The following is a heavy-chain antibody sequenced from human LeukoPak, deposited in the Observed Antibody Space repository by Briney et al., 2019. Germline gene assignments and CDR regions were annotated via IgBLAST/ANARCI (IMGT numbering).Heavy chain of an antibody. CDR1: GGSVTRFY. CDR3: ARSGTPYDDVWMPY. Sequence: SETLSLTCTVSGGSVTRFYWNWIRQRPGKGLEWIGYIFYNWSTDYNHSLQSRVTMSLDTSKNQLSLKLNAMTDADTAVYYCARSGTPYDDVWMPYWGQGPLVTVSS. CDR2: IFYNWST. D-gene: IGHD3-3*01. J-gene: IGHJ4*02. V-gene: IGHV4-59*02.